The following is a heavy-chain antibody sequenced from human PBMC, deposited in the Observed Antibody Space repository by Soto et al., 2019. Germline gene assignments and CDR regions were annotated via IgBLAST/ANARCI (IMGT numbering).Heavy chain of an antibody. D-gene: IGHD3-16*02. V-gene: IGHV4-34*01. CDR3: AREASYGWSGESLDV. J-gene: IGHJ6*02. CDR2: LDQSGGT. Sequence: TSETLSLTCAVVGDSLRGQSWNWIRQSPGKGLEWLGELDQSGGTNYNPSLKSRAIISDDTSKNQFSLTLTSVTAADTAVYYCAREASYGWSGESLDVWGQGTTVTVS. CDR1: GDSLRGQS.